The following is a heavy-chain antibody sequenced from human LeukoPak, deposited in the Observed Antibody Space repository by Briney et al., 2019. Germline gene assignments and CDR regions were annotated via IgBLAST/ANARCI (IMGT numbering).Heavy chain of an antibody. CDR1: GGSTYSFY. Sequence: SETLSLTCTVSGGSTYSFYWSWIRQPPGQGLEWIGYTYYRARTNYKPTLKRPVTISVDTSKNQFSLKLSSVTAADTAVYYCARHSRVTSWVMDVWGQGTTVTVSS. CDR3: ARHSRVTSWVMDV. CDR2: TYYRART. V-gene: IGHV4-59*08. D-gene: IGHD4-11*01. J-gene: IGHJ6*02.